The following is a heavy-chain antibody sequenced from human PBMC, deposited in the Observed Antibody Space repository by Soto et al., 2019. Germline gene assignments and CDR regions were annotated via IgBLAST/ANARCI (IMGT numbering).Heavy chain of an antibody. J-gene: IGHJ3*02. Sequence: EVQLLESGGGLVQPGGSLRLSCAASGFTFSSYAMNWVRQAPGKGLEWVSAISGSGGTTYYADSVKGRFTISRDNSKNTLYLQMNSLRAEDTAIYYCAKDVGRVTVTTDCAFDIWGQGTMVTVSS. D-gene: IGHD4-17*01. CDR2: ISGSGGTT. CDR3: AKDVGRVTVTTDCAFDI. CDR1: GFTFSSYA. V-gene: IGHV3-23*01.